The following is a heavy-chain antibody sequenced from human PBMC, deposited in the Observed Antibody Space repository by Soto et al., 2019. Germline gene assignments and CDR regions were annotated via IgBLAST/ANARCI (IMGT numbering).Heavy chain of an antibody. CDR1: GFTFSSYA. CDR3: ARVVATIPDYYYGMDV. D-gene: IGHD5-12*01. CDR2: ISYDGGSNK. J-gene: IGHJ6*02. V-gene: IGHV3-30-3*01. Sequence: GGSLRLSCAASGFTFSSYAMHWVRQAPGEGLEWVAVISYDGGSNKYYADSVKGRFTISRDNSRNTLYLQMNSLRAEDTAVYYCARVVATIPDYYYGMDVWGQGTTVTVSS.